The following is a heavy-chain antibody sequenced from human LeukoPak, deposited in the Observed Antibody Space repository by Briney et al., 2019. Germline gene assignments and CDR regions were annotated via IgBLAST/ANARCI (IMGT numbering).Heavy chain of an antibody. V-gene: IGHV4-59*01. Sequence: SETPSLTCTVSDGSITNYDWSWVRQPPGKGLEFIGHVHYSGTANYNPSLRSRVTISIDTSKKHFFLKLKSMTAADTAVYYCARGYGDFRVEGRYFHSWGQGTLVTVSS. CDR2: VHYSGTA. D-gene: IGHD4-17*01. J-gene: IGHJ4*02. CDR3: ARGYGDFRVEGRYFHS. CDR1: DGSITNYD.